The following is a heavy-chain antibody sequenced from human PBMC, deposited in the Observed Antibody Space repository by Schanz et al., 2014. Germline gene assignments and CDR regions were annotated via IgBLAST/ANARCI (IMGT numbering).Heavy chain of an antibody. V-gene: IGHV3-74*02. CDR2: INGDGSRT. J-gene: IGHJ3*02. CDR3: AKSDAFDI. CDR1: GFTFSSHW. Sequence: VRLVESGGGVVQPGRSLRLSCAASGFTFSSHWMHWVRQAPGKGLVWVSRINGDGSRTAYADSVKGRFTISRDNAKNTLYLQMNSLRAEDTAVYYCAKSDAFDIWGQGTLVTVSS.